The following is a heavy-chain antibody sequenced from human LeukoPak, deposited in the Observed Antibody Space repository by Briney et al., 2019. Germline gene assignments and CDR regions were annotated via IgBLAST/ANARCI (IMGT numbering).Heavy chain of an antibody. D-gene: IGHD3-16*02. CDR2: ISAYNGNT. Sequence: ASVKVSCKASGYTFTSYGISWVRQAPGQGLEWMGWISAYNGNTNYAQKLQGRVTMTTDTSTSTAYMELRSLRSDDTAVYYCAREYRDTGAAWYYYYGMDVWGQGTTVTVSS. CDR3: AREYRDTGAAWYYYYGMDV. V-gene: IGHV1-18*01. CDR1: GYTFTSYG. J-gene: IGHJ6*02.